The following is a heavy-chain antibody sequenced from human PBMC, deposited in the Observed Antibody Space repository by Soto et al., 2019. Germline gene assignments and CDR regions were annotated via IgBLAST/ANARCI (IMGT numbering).Heavy chain of an antibody. V-gene: IGHV3-30-3*01. J-gene: IGHJ5*02. CDR3: AKEYNWNDFNWFDP. CDR2: ISYDGSNK. CDR1: GFTFSSYA. Sequence: VGSLRLSCAASGFTFSSYAMHCVRQAPGKGLEWVAVISYDGSNKYYADSVNGRFTISRDNSKNTLYLQMNSLRAEDTAVYYYAKEYNWNDFNWFDPWGQGTLVTVSS. D-gene: IGHD1-1*01.